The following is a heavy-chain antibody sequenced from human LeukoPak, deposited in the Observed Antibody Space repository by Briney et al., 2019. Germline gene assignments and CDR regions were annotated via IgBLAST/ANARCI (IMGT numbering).Heavy chain of an antibody. CDR3: SRSMVRGEGFDY. J-gene: IGHJ4*02. Sequence: EASVKVSCKASGYTFTSYDINWVRQATGQGLEWMGWMNPNGGNTGYAQKFQGRVTMNRNTSISTADMELSSLGSEDTAEYYCSRSMVRGEGFDYWGQGTLVTVSS. CDR2: MNPNGGNT. V-gene: IGHV1-8*01. CDR1: GYTFTSYD. D-gene: IGHD3-10*01.